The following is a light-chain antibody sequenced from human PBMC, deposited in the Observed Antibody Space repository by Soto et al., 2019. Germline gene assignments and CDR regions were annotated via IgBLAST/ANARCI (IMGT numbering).Light chain of an antibody. V-gene: IGKV1-27*01. CDR2: AAS. CDR3: QKYDRAPSLT. Sequence: DIQMTQSPSSLSASVGDRVTVTCRASQGISSFLAWYQQKPGKVPKLLIYAASTLQPGVPSRFSGSGYGTDFNLTISSLQPEDVATFYCQKYDRAPSLTFGGGTKVEIK. CDR1: QGISSF. J-gene: IGKJ4*01.